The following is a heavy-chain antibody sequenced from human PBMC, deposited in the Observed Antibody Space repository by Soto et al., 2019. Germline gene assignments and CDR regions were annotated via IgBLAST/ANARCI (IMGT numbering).Heavy chain of an antibody. J-gene: IGHJ6*02. CDR2: INAGNGNT. Sequence: GASVKVSCKASGYTFTSYAMHWVRQAPGQRLEWMGWINAGNGNTKYSQKFQGRVTITRDTSASTVYMELSSLSFEDTAVYYCARVGHYYYGMDVWGQGTTVTVSS. CDR1: GYTFTSYA. V-gene: IGHV1-3*01. D-gene: IGHD3-3*01. CDR3: ARVGHYYYGMDV.